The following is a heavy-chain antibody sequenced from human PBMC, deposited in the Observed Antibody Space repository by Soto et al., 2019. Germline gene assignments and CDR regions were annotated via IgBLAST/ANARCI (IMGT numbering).Heavy chain of an antibody. J-gene: IGHJ3*02. Sequence: EVQLVQSGAEVKKPGESLKISCKGSGYSFTSYWIGLVRQMPGKGLEWLGIIYPGDSDTRYSPSFQGQVTISADKSMSTAYLQWSSLKASDTAMYYCARHNGYNWNPTPPAFDIWGQGTMVTVSS. CDR1: GYSFTSYW. D-gene: IGHD1-20*01. CDR3: ARHNGYNWNPTPPAFDI. V-gene: IGHV5-51*01. CDR2: IYPGDSDT.